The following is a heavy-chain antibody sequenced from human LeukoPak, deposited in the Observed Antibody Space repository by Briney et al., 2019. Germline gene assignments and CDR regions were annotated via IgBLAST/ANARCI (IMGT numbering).Heavy chain of an antibody. V-gene: IGHV3-7*04. D-gene: IGHD5-24*01. Sequence: PGGSLRLSCAASGFTFSSYSMSWVRQAPGKGLEWVASIKQDGSEKYYVDSVKGRFTISRDSAKNSLYLQMNSLRAEDTTVYYCARAGYMCAFDYWGQGTLVTVSS. CDR1: GFTFSSYS. J-gene: IGHJ4*02. CDR3: ARAGYMCAFDY. CDR2: IKQDGSEK.